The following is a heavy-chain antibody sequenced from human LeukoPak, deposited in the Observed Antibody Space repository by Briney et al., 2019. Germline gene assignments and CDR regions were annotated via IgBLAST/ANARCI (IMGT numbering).Heavy chain of an antibody. CDR3: ARGSGAVEDYFDY. J-gene: IGHJ4*02. CDR2: IYYSGST. Sequence: SETLSLTCTVSGGSISDYYWGWIRQPPGKGLEWIGSIYYSGSTYYNPSLKSRVTISVDTSKNQFSLKLSSVTAADTAVYYCARGSGAVEDYFDYWGQGTLVTVSS. CDR1: GGSISDYY. V-gene: IGHV4-39*07.